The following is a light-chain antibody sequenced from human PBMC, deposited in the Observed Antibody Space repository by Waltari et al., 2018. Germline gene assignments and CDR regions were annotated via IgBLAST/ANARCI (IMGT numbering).Light chain of an antibody. Sequence: QSVLTQSHSVSATPGQRVTISCSGSSSNLGVNSVNWYQPVPGAAPRLLIYSNNRRPSGVPDRFSGSKSGTSASLASSGLQSEDEAHYYCATWDSDVNAWLFGGGTKVTVL. CDR3: ATWDSDVNAWL. V-gene: IGLV1-44*01. J-gene: IGLJ2*01. CDR2: SNN. CDR1: SSNLGVNS.